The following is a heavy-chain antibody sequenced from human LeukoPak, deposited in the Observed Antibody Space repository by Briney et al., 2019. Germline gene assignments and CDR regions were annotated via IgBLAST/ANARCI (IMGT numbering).Heavy chain of an antibody. J-gene: IGHJ6*03. CDR2: IYYSGST. Sequence: SETLSLTCTVSGGFITSSSYYWGWIRQPPGKGLEWIGTIYYSGSTNYNPSLKSRVTISVDTSKNQFSLKLSSVTAADTSVYYCARQGMMVRGVIIIHYYMDVWGKGTTVTISS. V-gene: IGHV4-39*01. CDR3: ARQGMMVRGVIIIHYYMDV. CDR1: GGFITSSSYY. D-gene: IGHD3-10*01.